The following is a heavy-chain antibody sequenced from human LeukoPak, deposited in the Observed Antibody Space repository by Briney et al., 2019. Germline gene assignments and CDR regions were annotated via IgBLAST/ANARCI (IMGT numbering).Heavy chain of an antibody. CDR3: AKGSVAAVVTFIDF. CDR1: GFTFSRYA. J-gene: IGHJ4*02. D-gene: IGHD6-13*01. CDR2: ISGSGGST. V-gene: IGHV3-23*01. Sequence: GGSLRLSCAASGFTFSRYAMNWVRQVPGKGLEWVSVISGSGGSTYYADSVKGRFTISRDNSKNTLFLQMNSLRAEDTAVYYCAKGSVAAVVTFIDFWGQGTLVTVSS.